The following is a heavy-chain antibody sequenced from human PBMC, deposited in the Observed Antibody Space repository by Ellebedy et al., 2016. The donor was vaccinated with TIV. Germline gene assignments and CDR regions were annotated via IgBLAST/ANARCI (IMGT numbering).Heavy chain of an antibody. CDR2: IYSGGST. Sequence: LRLSXTVSGASISSGPYYWNWIRQHPGKGLEWIGYIYSGGSTYYSPSHKSRVTISLDTSKNQFSLKLTSVTAADTAVYYCARGIEQWLTYWGQGTLVTVSS. J-gene: IGHJ4*02. CDR1: GASISSGPYY. V-gene: IGHV4-31*03. D-gene: IGHD6-19*01. CDR3: ARGIEQWLTY.